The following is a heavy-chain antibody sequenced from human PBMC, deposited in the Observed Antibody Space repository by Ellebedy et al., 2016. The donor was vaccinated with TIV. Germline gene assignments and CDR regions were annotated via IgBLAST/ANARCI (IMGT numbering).Heavy chain of an antibody. CDR3: ARGLIAVPGTLSFDW. CDR2: INHSGST. Sequence: SETLSLXXAVYGGSFSGYYWSWIRQPPGKGLEWIGEINHSGSTNYNPSLKSRVIISVDTSKNQFSLRLSSVTAADTAVYYCARGLIAVPGTLSFDWWGQGTLVTVSS. V-gene: IGHV4-34*01. J-gene: IGHJ4*02. D-gene: IGHD6-19*01. CDR1: GGSFSGYY.